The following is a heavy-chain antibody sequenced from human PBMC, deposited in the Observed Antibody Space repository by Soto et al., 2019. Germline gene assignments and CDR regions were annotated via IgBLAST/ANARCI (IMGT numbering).Heavy chain of an antibody. D-gene: IGHD3-10*01. CDR3: AKNRWFGELSYYYGMDV. Sequence: SVKVSCKASGGTFSSYAISWVRQAPGQGLEWMGGIIPIFGTANYAQKFQGRVTITAAESTSTAYMELSSLRSEDTAVYYCAKNRWFGELSYYYGMDVWGQGTTVTVSS. CDR2: IIPIFGTA. CDR1: GGTFSSYA. V-gene: IGHV1-69*13. J-gene: IGHJ6*02.